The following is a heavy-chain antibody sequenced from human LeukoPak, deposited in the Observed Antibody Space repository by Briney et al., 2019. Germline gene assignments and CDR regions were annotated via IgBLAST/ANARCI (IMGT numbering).Heavy chain of an antibody. CDR1: GFTFSNFW. V-gene: IGHV3-7*01. Sequence: PGGSLRLSCAASGFTFSNFWMTWVRQAPGKGLEWVAHIRKDGVEKYYVDSVRGRFTISRDNAKNSMNLQMNGLRVEDTAVYYCTRVNNRYSDFWSQGSLVIASS. CDR2: IRKDGVEK. D-gene: IGHD2-15*01. CDR3: TRVNNRYSDF. J-gene: IGHJ4*02.